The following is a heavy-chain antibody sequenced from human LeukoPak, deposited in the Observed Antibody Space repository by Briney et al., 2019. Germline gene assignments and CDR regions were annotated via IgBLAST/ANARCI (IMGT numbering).Heavy chain of an antibody. CDR3: TSHTRSIVATTRTDY. J-gene: IGHJ4*02. V-gene: IGHV3-73*01. CDR2: IRSKANSYAT. CDR1: GFTFSGSA. Sequence: HPGGSLKLSCAASGFTFSGSAMHWVRQASGKGLEWVGRIRSKANSYATAYAASVKGRFTISRDDSKNTAYLQMNSLKTEDTAVYYCTSHTRSIVATTRTDYWGQGTLVTVSS. D-gene: IGHD5-12*01.